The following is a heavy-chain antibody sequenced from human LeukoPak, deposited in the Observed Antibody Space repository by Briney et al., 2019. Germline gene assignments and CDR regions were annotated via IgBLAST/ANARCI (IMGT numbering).Heavy chain of an antibody. D-gene: IGHD3-22*01. J-gene: IGHJ4*02. CDR2: IYYSGST. V-gene: IGHV4-61*05. CDR3: ARVTPKGYYYDSSGYLPDY. CDR1: GGSIRSSYYY. Sequence: PSETLSLTCTVSGGSIRSSYYYWGWIRQPPGKGLEWIGYIYYSGSTNYNPSLKSRVTISVDTSKNQFSLKLSSVTAADTAVYYCARVTPKGYYYDSSGYLPDYWGQGTLVTVSS.